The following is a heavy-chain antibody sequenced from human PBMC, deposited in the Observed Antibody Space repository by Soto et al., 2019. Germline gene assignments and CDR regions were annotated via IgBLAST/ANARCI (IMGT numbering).Heavy chain of an antibody. Sequence: QVQLQESGPGLVKPSETLSLTCTVSGGSVSSGSYYWRWIRQPPGKGLEWIGYIYYSGSTNYNPSLTSRGSIPVDTSKNQFSLILRSVFAADTSVYYCAILRSYGSLRWFDPWGQGTLVTVTS. CDR3: AILRSYGSLRWFDP. CDR1: GGSVSSGSYY. D-gene: IGHD5-18*01. J-gene: IGHJ5*02. V-gene: IGHV4-61*01. CDR2: IYYSGST.